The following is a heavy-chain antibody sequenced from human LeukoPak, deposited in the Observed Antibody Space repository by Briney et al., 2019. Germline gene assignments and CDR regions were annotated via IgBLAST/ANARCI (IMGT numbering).Heavy chain of an antibody. Sequence: PGGSLRLSCAASGFTFSDYYMSWIRQAPGKGLEWVSFISNTASAITYADSVKGRFTISRDNAKNSLYLQMNSLRAEDTAVYYCARDAGHYDASGSYYDYWGQGTLVTVSS. CDR1: GFTFSDYY. V-gene: IGHV3-11*04. D-gene: IGHD3-10*01. CDR3: ARDAGHYDASGSYYDY. J-gene: IGHJ4*02. CDR2: ISNTASAI.